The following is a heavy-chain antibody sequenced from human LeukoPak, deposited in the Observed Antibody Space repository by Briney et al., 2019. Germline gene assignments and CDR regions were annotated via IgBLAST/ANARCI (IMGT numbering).Heavy chain of an antibody. CDR2: IYTSGST. CDR3: ARVTKMATLDY. J-gene: IGHJ4*02. Sequence: SQTLSLTCTVSGNSISSGDYYWSWIRQPAGKGLEWIGRIYTSGSTTYNPSLKSRVTISVDTSKNQFSLKLSSVTAADTAVYFCARVTKMATLDYWGQGTLVTVSS. D-gene: IGHD5-24*01. V-gene: IGHV4-61*02. CDR1: GNSISSGDYY.